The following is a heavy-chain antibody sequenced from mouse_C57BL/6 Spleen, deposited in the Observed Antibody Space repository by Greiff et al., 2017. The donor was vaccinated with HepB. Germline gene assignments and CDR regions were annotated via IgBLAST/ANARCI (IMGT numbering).Heavy chain of an antibody. D-gene: IGHD2-5*01. CDR2: IDPEDGDT. J-gene: IGHJ4*01. V-gene: IGHV14-1*01. CDR3: TTIYSNQGDYYAMDY. Sequence: VQLQQSGAELVRPGASVKLSCTASGFNIKDYYMHWVKQRPEQGLEWIGRIDPEDGDTEYAPKFQGKATMTADTSSNTAYLQLSSLTSEDTAVYYCTTIYSNQGDYYAMDYWGQGTSVTVSS. CDR1: GFNIKDYY.